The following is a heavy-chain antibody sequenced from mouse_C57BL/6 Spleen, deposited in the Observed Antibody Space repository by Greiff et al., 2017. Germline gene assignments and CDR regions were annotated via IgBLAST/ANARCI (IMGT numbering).Heavy chain of an antibody. CDR1: GYTFTSYW. CDR2: IYPGSGST. V-gene: IGHV1-55*01. CDR3: AGGLRRYFDV. Sequence: QVQLQQSGAELVKPGASVKMSCKASGYTFTSYWITWVKQRPGQGLEWIGDIYPGSGSTNYNEKFKSKATLTVDTSSSTAYMQLSSLTSEDSAVYYCAGGLRRYFDVWGTGTTVTVSS. J-gene: IGHJ1*03. D-gene: IGHD2-4*01.